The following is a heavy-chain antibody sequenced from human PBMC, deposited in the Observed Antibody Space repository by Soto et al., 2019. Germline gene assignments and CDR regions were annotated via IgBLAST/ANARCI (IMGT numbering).Heavy chain of an antibody. CDR1: GFTFANSC. Sequence: EVQLVESGGGLVQPGGSLRLSCAASGFTFANSCMHWIRQAPGKGPEWVSRVTGDGHTIQYADSVKGRFTVSRDNAKNTLDLQMNRLSAEDPAVYYCATAEGDYGGPGTLVTVAS. J-gene: IGHJ4*02. V-gene: IGHV3-74*01. CDR2: VTGDGHTI. CDR3: ATAEGDY.